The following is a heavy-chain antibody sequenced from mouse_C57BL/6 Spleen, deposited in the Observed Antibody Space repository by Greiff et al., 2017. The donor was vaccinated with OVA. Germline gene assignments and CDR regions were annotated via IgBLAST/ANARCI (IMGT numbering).Heavy chain of an antibody. V-gene: IGHV1-82*01. Sequence: VQLQQSGPELVKPGASVKISCKASGYAFSSSWMNWVKQRPGKGLEWIGRIYPGDGDTNYNGKFKGKATLTADKSSSTAYMQRSSLTSEDSAVYFCARGGRGVFDYWGQGTTLTVSA. CDR2: IYPGDGDT. J-gene: IGHJ2*01. CDR1: GYAFSSSW. CDR3: ARGGRGVFDY.